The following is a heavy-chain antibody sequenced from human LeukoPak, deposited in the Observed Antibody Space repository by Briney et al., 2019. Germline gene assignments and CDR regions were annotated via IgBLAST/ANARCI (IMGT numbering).Heavy chain of an antibody. CDR3: ARGINNFDY. CDR2: INTDGRTT. V-gene: IGHV3-74*01. CDR1: GLPFSTYW. D-gene: IGHD3-3*02. J-gene: IGHJ4*02. Sequence: PGGSLRLSCAAPGLPFSTYWMQQVRQAPGEGLVCVSRINTDGRTTTYADSVKSRFTISRDNAKNTLYLQMNCLRAEDTAVYYCARGINNFDYWGQGILVTVSS.